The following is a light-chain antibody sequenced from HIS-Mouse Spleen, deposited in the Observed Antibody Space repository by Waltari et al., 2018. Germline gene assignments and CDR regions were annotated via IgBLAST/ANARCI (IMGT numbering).Light chain of an antibody. J-gene: IGLJ2*01. Sequence: QSALTQPASVSGSPGQSSTPSSTGTSSDVGSNHLASRAPQHPCKAPNLMLYESSKRPSGVSNRFSGSKSGNTASLTISGLQAEDEADYYCCSYAGSSTFVVVFGGGTKLTVL. CDR2: ESS. CDR1: SSDVGSNHL. V-gene: IGLV2-23*03. CDR3: CSYAGSSTFVVV.